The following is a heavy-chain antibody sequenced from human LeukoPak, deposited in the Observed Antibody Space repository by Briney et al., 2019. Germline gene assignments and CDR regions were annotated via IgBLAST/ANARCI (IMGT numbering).Heavy chain of an antibody. CDR1: VDAISSFS. D-gene: IGHD6-25*01. V-gene: IGHV4-59*01. Sequence: SETVCLTCTVSVDAISSFSCCWIRQSPWKRLEWIGYLYYSGTANYNPSLRSRVTISSDTSKNQFSLKLSSLTAADTAMYYCARGPSSGQYVSPLDYWGQGTLVTVSS. J-gene: IGHJ4*02. CDR2: LYYSGTA. CDR3: ARGPSSGQYVSPLDY.